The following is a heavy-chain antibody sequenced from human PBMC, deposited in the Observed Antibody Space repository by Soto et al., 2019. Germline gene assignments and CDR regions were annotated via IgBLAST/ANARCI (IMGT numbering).Heavy chain of an antibody. CDR2: ISAYNGNT. Sequence: ASVKVSCKASGYTFTSYGISWVRQAPGQGLEWMGWISAYNGNTNYAQKLQGRVTMTTDTSTSTAYMELRSLRSDDTAVYYCAGVGWSSSWYGARAFDIWGQGTMVTVSS. CDR1: GYTFTSYG. D-gene: IGHD6-13*01. J-gene: IGHJ3*02. V-gene: IGHV1-18*01. CDR3: AGVGWSSSWYGARAFDI.